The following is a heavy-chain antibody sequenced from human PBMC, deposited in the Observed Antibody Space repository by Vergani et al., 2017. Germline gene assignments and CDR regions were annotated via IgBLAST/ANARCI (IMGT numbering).Heavy chain of an antibody. J-gene: IGHJ6*03. CDR1: GGTFNIYS. CDR3: ARGRWYSSPPEASAYYYYMDV. Sequence: QVQLVQSGAEVKKPGSSVKVSCKASGGTFNIYSVSWLRQAPGQGPEWMGGITPFFPTGHYAQKFQGRVTITADESATTVYLELSSLRSEDTAVYYCARGRWYSSPPEASAYYYYMDVWGKGTTVTVSS. V-gene: IGHV1-69*12. D-gene: IGHD6-13*01. CDR2: ITPFFPTG.